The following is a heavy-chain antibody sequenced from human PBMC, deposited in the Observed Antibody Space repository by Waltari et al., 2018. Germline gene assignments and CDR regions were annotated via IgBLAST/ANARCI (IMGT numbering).Heavy chain of an antibody. J-gene: IGHJ4*02. CDR2: ISYSGST. CDR1: GGSISNYY. V-gene: IGHV4-59*08. CDR3: ARQGHYDFWTGYYLFDY. D-gene: IGHD3-3*01. Sequence: QVQLQESGPGLVKPSETLSLTCTVSGGSISNYYWSWIRQSPGKGLEWIGSISYSGSTTYTPSLKSRVTLSVDTSKNHFSLKLSSVTAADTALYYCARQGHYDFWTGYYLFDYWGQGTLVTVSS.